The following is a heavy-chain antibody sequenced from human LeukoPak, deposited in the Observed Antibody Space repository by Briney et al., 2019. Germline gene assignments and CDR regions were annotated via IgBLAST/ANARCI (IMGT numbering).Heavy chain of an antibody. CDR3: ERGLMSMVRDV. CDR1: GYPFNSYF. Sequence: ASMKVSCKASGYPFNSYFIHWVRQAPGQGLEWMGTIDRISGSTTYAQKLQGRDTMTSNTSTSTVYMELSSLGSDDTDVYYCERGLMSMVRDVWGQGTTITVSS. J-gene: IGHJ6*02. CDR2: IDRISGST. D-gene: IGHD3-10*01. V-gene: IGHV1-46*02.